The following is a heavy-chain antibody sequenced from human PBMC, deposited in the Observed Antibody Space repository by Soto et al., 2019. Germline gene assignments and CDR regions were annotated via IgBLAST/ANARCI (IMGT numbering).Heavy chain of an antibody. Sequence: SETLSLTCTVSGGSVSSCSYYWSWIRQPPGKGLEWIGYIYYSGSTNYNPSLKSRVTISVDTSKNQFSLKLSSVTAADTAVYYCARAGEFSGGSRKRKSPYYFDYWGQGTLVTVSS. V-gene: IGHV4-61*01. CDR2: IYYSGST. D-gene: IGHD2-15*01. J-gene: IGHJ4*02. CDR3: ARAGEFSGGSRKRKSPYYFDY. CDR1: GGSVSSCSYY.